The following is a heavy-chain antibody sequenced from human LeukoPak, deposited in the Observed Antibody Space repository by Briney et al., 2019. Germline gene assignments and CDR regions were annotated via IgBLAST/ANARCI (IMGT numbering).Heavy chain of an antibody. Sequence: GGSLRLSCAASGFTFHLYAMHWVRQAPGKGLEWVSLISGDGSSTYYADSVKGRFTISRDNSKNSLYLQMNSLRTEDTALYYCAKDFSYSSSWYGVLYFYYYMDVLRKGTTVTVSS. J-gene: IGHJ6*03. D-gene: IGHD6-13*01. CDR1: GFTFHLYA. CDR2: ISGDGSST. V-gene: IGHV3-43*02. CDR3: AKDFSYSSSWYGVLYFYYYMDV.